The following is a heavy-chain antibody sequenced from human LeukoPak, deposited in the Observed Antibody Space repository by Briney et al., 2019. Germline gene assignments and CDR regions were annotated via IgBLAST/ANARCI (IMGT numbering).Heavy chain of an antibody. V-gene: IGHV3-23*01. Sequence: GGSLVLSGAASGFIFNNYGLSWVRPAPGKGLVCVSSISHYSCGTNSADFLKGPFTISRDNSKNTLFLQMNSLRAEDTALYYCAKGSSGYFVDLWGQGTLVTVSS. CDR3: AKGSSGYFVDL. J-gene: IGHJ5*02. D-gene: IGHD3-22*01. CDR2: ISHYSCGT. CDR1: GFIFNNYG.